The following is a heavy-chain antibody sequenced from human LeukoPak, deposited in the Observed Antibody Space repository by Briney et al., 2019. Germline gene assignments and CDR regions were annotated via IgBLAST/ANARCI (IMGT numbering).Heavy chain of an antibody. CDR3: ALDRNGDPYWYFDL. J-gene: IGHJ2*01. D-gene: IGHD1-14*01. Sequence: GGSLRLSCAGSGFTFSSHGMNWVRHAPGKGLEWISYIRSTGDVTYYADSVKGRFTVSRDNAKNSLYLQLNSLRAEDTAVYYCALDRNGDPYWYFDLWGRGTLVTVSS. CDR2: IRSTGDVT. CDR1: GFTFSSHG. V-gene: IGHV3-48*01.